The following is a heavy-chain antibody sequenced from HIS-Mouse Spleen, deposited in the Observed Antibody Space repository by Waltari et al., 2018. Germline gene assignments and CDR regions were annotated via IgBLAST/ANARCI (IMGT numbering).Heavy chain of an antibody. CDR1: GCSLSSSSYY. CDR3: AREIPYSSSWYDWYFDL. V-gene: IGHV4-39*07. CDR2: IYSSGST. J-gene: IGHJ2*01. D-gene: IGHD6-13*01. Sequence: QLQLQESGPGLVKPSETLSLTCTVSGCSLSSSSYYLGWIRQPPGKGLEWIGSIYSSGSTYYNPSLKSRVTISVDTSKNQFSLKLSSVTAADTAVYYCAREIPYSSSWYDWYFDLWGRGTLVTVSS.